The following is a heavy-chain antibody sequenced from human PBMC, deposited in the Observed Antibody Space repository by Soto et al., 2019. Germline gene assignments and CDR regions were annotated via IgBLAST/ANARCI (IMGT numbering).Heavy chain of an antibody. J-gene: IGHJ6*02. D-gene: IGHD3-22*01. CDR3: ARVVVVIPPGYYYAMDV. CDR1: GFTFSSFH. V-gene: IGHV3-48*02. Sequence: PGGSLRLSCAASGFTFSSFHMNWVRQAPGRGLEWVAYITSSSDTIYYSDSVKGRFTISRDNGKNSLFLQMNSLRDEDTAVYYCARVVVVIPPGYYYAMDVWGQGTTVTVSX. CDR2: ITSSSDTI.